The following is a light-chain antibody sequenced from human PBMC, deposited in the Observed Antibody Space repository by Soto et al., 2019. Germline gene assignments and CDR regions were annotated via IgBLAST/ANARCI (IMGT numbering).Light chain of an antibody. CDR2: AAV. CDR3: LQHYTFTCT. V-gene: IGKV1-6*01. Sequence: IQLPQSPSSLSASVVDRVTSTCRASQDIRNDLAWYQQKPGHAPNLLIFAAVNLQRGVPSRFRGGGSGTHFTLTISSLHPEDFATYYCLQHYTFTCTFGPGTEVDI. J-gene: IGKJ3*01. CDR1: QDIRND.